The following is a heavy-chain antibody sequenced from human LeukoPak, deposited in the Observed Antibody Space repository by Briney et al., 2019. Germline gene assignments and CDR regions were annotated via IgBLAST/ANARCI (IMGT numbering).Heavy chain of an antibody. Sequence: ASVKVSCKASGYTFTSYYMHWVRQAPGQGLEWRGIINPSGGSTSYAQKFQGRVTMTRDMSTSTVYMELSSLRSEDTAVYYCARGISQDIVVVPAAIRGNWFDPWGQGTLVTVSS. CDR2: INPSGGST. D-gene: IGHD2-2*02. V-gene: IGHV1-46*01. CDR1: GYTFTSYY. J-gene: IGHJ5*02. CDR3: ARGISQDIVVVPAAIRGNWFDP.